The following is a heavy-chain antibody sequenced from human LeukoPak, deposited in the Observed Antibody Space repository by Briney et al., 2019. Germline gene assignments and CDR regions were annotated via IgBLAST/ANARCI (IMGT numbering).Heavy chain of an antibody. CDR2: IYTSGST. V-gene: IGHV4-4*07. CDR3: ARDTAMAPDYYFDY. CDR1: VGSISSYY. D-gene: IGHD5-18*01. J-gene: IGHJ4*02. Sequence: PSETLSLTCTVSVGSISSYYWSWIRQPAGKGLEWIGRIYTSGSTNYNPSLKSRVTMSVDTSKNQFSLKLSSVTAADTAVYYCARDTAMAPDYYFDYWGQGTLVTVSS.